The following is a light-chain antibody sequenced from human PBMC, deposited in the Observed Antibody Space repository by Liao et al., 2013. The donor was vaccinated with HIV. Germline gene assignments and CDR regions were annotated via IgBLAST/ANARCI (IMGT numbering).Light chain of an antibody. CDR3: QAWDSSTVI. CDR1: DLGKKY. J-gene: IGLJ2*01. Sequence: SYELTQPPSVSVSPGQRATISCSGADLGKKYVSWYQHKPGQSPILVIYQDSRRPSGITERISGSNSGDTATLTISGTQAMDEADYYCQAWDSSTVIFGGGTKLTVL. V-gene: IGLV3-1*01. CDR2: QDS.